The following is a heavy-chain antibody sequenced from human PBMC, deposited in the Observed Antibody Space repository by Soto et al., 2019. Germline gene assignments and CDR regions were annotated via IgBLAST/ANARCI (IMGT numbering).Heavy chain of an antibody. Sequence: EVQLLESGGGLVQPGGSLRLSCAASGFTFSSYAMSWVRQAPGKGLEWVSSISSSGDSTHYADSAEGRFTISKDNSKSTLFLQMRSLRADDTAVYYCAKRYWYAASGLWDYWGQGTLVTVSS. D-gene: IGHD2-15*01. V-gene: IGHV3-23*01. CDR3: AKRYWYAASGLWDY. J-gene: IGHJ4*02. CDR2: ISSSGDST. CDR1: GFTFSSYA.